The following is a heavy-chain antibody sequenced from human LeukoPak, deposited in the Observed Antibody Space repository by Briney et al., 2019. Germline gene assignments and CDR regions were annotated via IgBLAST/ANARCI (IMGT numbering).Heavy chain of an antibody. CDR2: INHRGST. V-gene: IGHV4-34*01. CDR1: GGSFSGYS. J-gene: IGHJ6*03. D-gene: IGHD1-26*01. Sequence: SETLSLTCAVYGGSFSGYSWFWIGQPPGKGLEWIGEINHRGSTNYNPSLTSRVTISVDTSKKQFSLKLSSVTAADTAVYYCATGARSSGTYHLFHYYVDVWGKGTTVTVSS. CDR3: ATGARSSGTYHLFHYYVDV.